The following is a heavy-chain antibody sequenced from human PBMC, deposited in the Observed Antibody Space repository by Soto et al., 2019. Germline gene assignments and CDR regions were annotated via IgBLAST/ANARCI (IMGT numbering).Heavy chain of an antibody. J-gene: IGHJ4*02. D-gene: IGHD2-21*02. CDR1: AYTFTIYA. CDR2: INAGNGNT. Sequence: DPEKLYCKASAYTFTIYAMHWVRQAPGQRLEWMGWINAGNGNTKYSQKFQGRVTITRDTSASTAYMELSSLRSEDTAVYYCARSIVVVTALDYWGRGTLVTGSS. CDR3: ARSIVVVTALDY. V-gene: IGHV1-3*01.